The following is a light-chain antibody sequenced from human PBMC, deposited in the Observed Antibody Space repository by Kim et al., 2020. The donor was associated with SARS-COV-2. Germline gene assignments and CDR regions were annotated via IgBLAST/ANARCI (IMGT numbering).Light chain of an antibody. CDR2: VGS. CDR1: ISNY. J-gene: IGKJ1*01. Sequence: ISNYLAWFQQRPGKVPKRLIYVGSSLQSGAPSRFAGSVSGTEFPLTISSLQPEDVATYYCLQHNLYPWTFGQGTKVDIK. CDR3: LQHNLYPWT. V-gene: IGKV1-17*03.